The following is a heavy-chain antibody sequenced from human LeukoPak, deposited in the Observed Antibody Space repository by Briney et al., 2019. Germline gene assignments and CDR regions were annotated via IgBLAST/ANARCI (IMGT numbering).Heavy chain of an antibody. V-gene: IGHV3-30-3*01. CDR1: GITFSSYA. D-gene: IGHD4-17*01. CDR2: ISYDGSNK. J-gene: IGHJ6*02. Sequence: GGSLRLSCAASGITFSSYAMHWVRQAPGKGLEWVAVISYDGSNKYYADSVKGRFTISRDNSKNTLYLQMNSLRAEDTAVYYCARDTGEGTYYYYNMDVWGQGTTVTVSS. CDR3: ARDTGEGTYYYYNMDV.